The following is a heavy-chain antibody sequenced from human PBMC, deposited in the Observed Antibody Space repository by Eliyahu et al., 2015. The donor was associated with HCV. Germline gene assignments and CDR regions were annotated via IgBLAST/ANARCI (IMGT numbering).Heavy chain of an antibody. J-gene: IGHJ5*02. CDR1: GXIFXXFG. V-gene: IGHV3-33*01. Sequence: QMQLVESGGGVVQPEXSLRLSCTASGXIFXXFGMHWVRHAPGKGLEWLAFIAYDGTSASYADSVKGRFAISRDNSRNTLYLQMNSLRDEDTAMYYCVRDRYCDTTRCYNWFAPWGQGTLVTVSS. D-gene: IGHD2-2*01. CDR3: VRDRYCDTTRCYNWFAP. CDR2: IAYDGTSA.